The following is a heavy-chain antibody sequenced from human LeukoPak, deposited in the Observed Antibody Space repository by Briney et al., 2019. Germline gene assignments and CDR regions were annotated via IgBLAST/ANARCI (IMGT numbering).Heavy chain of an antibody. Sequence: SETLSLTCAVSGGSISSSNWWSWVRQPPGKGLEWIGEIYHSGSTNYNPSLKSRVTISVDKSKNQFSLSLSSVTAADTAIYYCTRNGGDSDFKYWGQGTLVIVSS. CDR1: GGSISSSNW. CDR2: IYHSGST. J-gene: IGHJ4*02. CDR3: TRNGGDSDFKY. V-gene: IGHV4-4*02. D-gene: IGHD2-21*01.